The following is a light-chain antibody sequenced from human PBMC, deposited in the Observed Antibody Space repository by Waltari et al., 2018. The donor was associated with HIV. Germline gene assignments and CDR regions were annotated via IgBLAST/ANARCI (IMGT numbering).Light chain of an antibody. V-gene: IGLV2-14*01. CDR3: TTYTAKDSLL. CDR2: GVN. Sequence: SALTQPASVSGSPGQSVTISCTGTSYEFDLHNFLSWYQQHPDKAPQLMIFGVNSRPSGISSRFSASKSGDTASLTISGLQSGDDADYYCTTYTAKDSLLIGSGTKLTVL. J-gene: IGLJ2*01. CDR1: SYEFDLHNF.